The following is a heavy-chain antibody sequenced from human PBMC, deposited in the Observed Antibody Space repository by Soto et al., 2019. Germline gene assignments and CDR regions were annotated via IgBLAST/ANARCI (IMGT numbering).Heavy chain of an antibody. J-gene: IGHJ4*02. D-gene: IGHD2-21*02. CDR2: IYSGGST. Sequence: GGSLRLSCAASGLTVGSNYMSWVRQAPGKGLEWVSVIYSGGSTYYADSVKGRFTISRDNSKNTLYLQMNSLRDEDTAVYYCAGHGTVMLTAPFDYWGQGTLVTVSS. CDR1: GLTVGSNY. V-gene: IGHV3-66*04. CDR3: AGHGTVMLTAPFDY.